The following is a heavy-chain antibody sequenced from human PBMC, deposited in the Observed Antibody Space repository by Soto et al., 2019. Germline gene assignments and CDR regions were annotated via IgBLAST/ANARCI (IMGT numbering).Heavy chain of an antibody. V-gene: IGHV3-9*01. J-gene: IGHJ2*01. CDR2: ISWNSGSI. CDR3: ARGAYFDL. D-gene: IGHD3-16*01. CDR1: GFTFDDYA. Sequence: EVQLVESGGGLVQPGRSLRLSCAASGFTFDDYAMHWVRQAPGKGLEWVSGISWNSGSIGYADSVKGRVTISRDNAKNSLYLQMNSLRAEDTALYYCARGAYFDLWGRGTLVTVSS.